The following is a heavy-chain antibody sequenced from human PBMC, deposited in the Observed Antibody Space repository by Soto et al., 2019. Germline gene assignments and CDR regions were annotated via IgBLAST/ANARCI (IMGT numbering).Heavy chain of an antibody. CDR3: AKDPVPQLLPSWWFDP. V-gene: IGHV3-23*01. Sequence: GGSLRLSCAASGFAFGAYAMTWVRQAPGKGLEWVSVISGAGGNTYYADSVRGRFTVSRDNSKKMLYLEMNSLRVEDTAIYYCAKDPVPQLLPSWWFDPWGQGTRVTVSS. CDR2: ISGAGGNT. CDR1: GFAFGAYA. D-gene: IGHD2-2*01. J-gene: IGHJ5*02.